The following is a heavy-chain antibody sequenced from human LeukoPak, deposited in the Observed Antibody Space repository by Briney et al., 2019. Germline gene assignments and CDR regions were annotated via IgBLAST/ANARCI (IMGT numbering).Heavy chain of an antibody. CDR3: ARIKNPFLDWLPPFDY. CDR1: GFTFSSYG. J-gene: IGHJ4*02. V-gene: IGHV3-30*03. CDR2: ISYDGSNK. D-gene: IGHD3/OR15-3a*01. Sequence: GGSLRLSCAASGFTFSSYGMHLVRQAPGKGLEWVAVISYDGSNKYYADSVKGRFTISGDNSKNTLYLQMNSLRAEDTAVYYCARIKNPFLDWLPPFDYWGQGTLVTVSS.